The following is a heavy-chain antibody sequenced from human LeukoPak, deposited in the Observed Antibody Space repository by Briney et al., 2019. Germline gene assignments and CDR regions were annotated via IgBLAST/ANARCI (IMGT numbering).Heavy chain of an antibody. CDR2: IYQSGST. Sequence: SEXXSLTCAVSGYSISSGYYWGWIRQPPGKGLEWLGSIYQSGSTYYNPSLKSRVTISVDTSKNQFSLKLSSVTAADTAVYFCARLRGSTIFGVVILDYYMDVWGKGTTVTVSS. J-gene: IGHJ6*03. CDR1: GYSISSGYY. D-gene: IGHD3-3*01. V-gene: IGHV4-38-2*01. CDR3: ARLRGSTIFGVVILDYYMDV.